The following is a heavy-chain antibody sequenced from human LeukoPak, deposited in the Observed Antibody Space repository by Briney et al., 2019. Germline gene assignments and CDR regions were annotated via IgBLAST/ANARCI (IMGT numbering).Heavy chain of an antibody. CDR2: INSDGSST. D-gene: IGHD7-27*01. Sequence: GGSLRLSCAASGFSLSSYWMHWARQAPGKGLVWVSRINSDGSSTRYADFVKGRFTISRDNAKNTLYLQLNSLRAEDTAVYYCAVAKLGLFDYWGQGTLVTVSS. CDR1: GFSLSSYW. CDR3: AVAKLGLFDY. J-gene: IGHJ4*02. V-gene: IGHV3-74*01.